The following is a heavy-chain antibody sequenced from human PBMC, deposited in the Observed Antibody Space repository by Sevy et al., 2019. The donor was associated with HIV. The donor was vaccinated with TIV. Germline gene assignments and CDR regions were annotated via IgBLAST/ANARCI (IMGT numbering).Heavy chain of an antibody. D-gene: IGHD2-2*01. CDR1: GFTFSSYA. Sequence: GGSLRLSCAASGFTFSSYAMSWVRQAPGKGLEWVSAISGSGESTYYADSVKGRFTISRDNSKNTLYLQMNRLRAEDTAVYYCAKGGPTAAHYFYYGMDVWGQGTTVTVSS. CDR2: ISGSGEST. V-gene: IGHV3-23*01. CDR3: AKGGPTAAHYFYYGMDV. J-gene: IGHJ6*02.